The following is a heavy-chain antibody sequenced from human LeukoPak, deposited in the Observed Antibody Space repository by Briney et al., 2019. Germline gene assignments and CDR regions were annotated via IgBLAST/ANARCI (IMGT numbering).Heavy chain of an antibody. CDR2: ISSSTGYT. D-gene: IGHD2/OR15-2a*01. CDR1: GFTFSDYY. V-gene: IGHV3-11*06. Sequence: GGSLRLSCAASGFTFSDYYMAWIRQAPGKGLEWVSYISSSTGYTNYGDSPKGRFTISRDNPKNSLYLQMNSLRAEDTAVYYCARVGQEYYYGMDVWGQGTTVTVSS. J-gene: IGHJ6*02. CDR3: ARVGQEYYYGMDV.